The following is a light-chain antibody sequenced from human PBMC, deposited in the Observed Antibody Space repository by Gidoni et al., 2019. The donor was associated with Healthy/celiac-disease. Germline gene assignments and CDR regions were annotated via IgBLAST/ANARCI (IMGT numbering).Light chain of an antibody. CDR1: QDISNY. J-gene: IGKJ4*01. CDR3: QQYDKLPT. Sequence: DIQMTQSPSSLSASVGDRVTITCQASQDISNYLNWYQQKPGKAPKLLIYDASNLETGGPSRFSGSGSGTDFTFTIRILQPEDIATYYCQQYDKLPTFGGGTKVEIK. CDR2: DAS. V-gene: IGKV1-33*01.